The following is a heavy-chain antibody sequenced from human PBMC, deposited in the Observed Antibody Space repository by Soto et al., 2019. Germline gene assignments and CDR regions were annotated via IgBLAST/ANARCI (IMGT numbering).Heavy chain of an antibody. CDR1: GGSVSSGSYY. V-gene: IGHV4-61*01. CDR3: ARELVRYYYYGMDV. D-gene: IGHD3-10*01. Sequence: SETLSLTCTVSGGSVSSGSYYWGWIRQPPGKGLEWIGYIYYSGSTNYNPSLKSRVTISVDTSKNQFSLKLSSVTAADTAVYYCARELVRYYYYGMDVWGQGTTVTVSS. J-gene: IGHJ6*02. CDR2: IYYSGST.